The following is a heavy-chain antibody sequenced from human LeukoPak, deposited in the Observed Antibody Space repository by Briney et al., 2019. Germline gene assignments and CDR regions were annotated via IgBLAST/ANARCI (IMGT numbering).Heavy chain of an antibody. D-gene: IGHD3-3*01. CDR3: ARGLRITISGVAPYGMDV. CDR2: INHSGST. CDR1: GGSFSGYY. V-gene: IGHV4-34*01. Sequence: SETLSLTCAVYGGSFSGYYWSWIRQPPGKGLEWIGEINHSGSTNYNPSLKSRVTISVDTSKNQFSLKLSSVTAADTAVYYCARGLRITISGVAPYGMDVWGQGTTVTVSS. J-gene: IGHJ6*02.